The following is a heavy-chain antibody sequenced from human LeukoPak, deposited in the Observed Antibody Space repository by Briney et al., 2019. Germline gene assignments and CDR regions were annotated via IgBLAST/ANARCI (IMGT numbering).Heavy chain of an antibody. D-gene: IGHD3-22*01. CDR3: ARDGGGSSGYYWGLGY. CDR1: GFTFSSYA. V-gene: IGHV3-23*01. Sequence: GGSLRLSCAASGFTFSSYAMSWVRQAPARGLEWVSAISGSGDRTYYADSVKGRFTISRDNSRNTLYLQMDSLRDEDTAVYYCARDGGGSSGYYWGLGYWGQGTLVTVSS. J-gene: IGHJ4*02. CDR2: ISGSGDRT.